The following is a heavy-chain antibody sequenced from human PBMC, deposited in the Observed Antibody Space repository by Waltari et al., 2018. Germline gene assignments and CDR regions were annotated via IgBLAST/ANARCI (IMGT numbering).Heavy chain of an antibody. CDR1: GGSTSNYY. D-gene: IGHD4-17*01. CDR3: ARHFQGGGVTRHYFDL. CDR2: ISYSGST. J-gene: IGHJ2*01. V-gene: IGHV4-59*08. Sequence: QVQLQESGPGLVKPWETLSLTCGVSGGSTSNYYWSWIRQFPGRGLEWIGYISYSGSTNSNPPLKIRFHIAVDANNFSRGMTPLTATDTAVYFCARHFQGGGVTRHYFDLWGRGTPVTVSS.